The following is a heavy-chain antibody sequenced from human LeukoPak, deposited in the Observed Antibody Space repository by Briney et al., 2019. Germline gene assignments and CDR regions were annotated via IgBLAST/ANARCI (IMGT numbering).Heavy chain of an antibody. V-gene: IGHV3-23*01. CDR1: GFTFSSYP. CDR2: ISGSGGST. J-gene: IGHJ6*02. Sequence: GGSLRLSCAASGFTFSSYPMSWVRQAPGKGLEWVSAISGSGGSTYYADSVKGRFTISRDNSKNTLYLQMNSLRAEDTAVYYCATSPGETYYYYGMDVWAKGPRSPSP. D-gene: IGHD7-27*01. CDR3: ATSPGETYYYYGMDV.